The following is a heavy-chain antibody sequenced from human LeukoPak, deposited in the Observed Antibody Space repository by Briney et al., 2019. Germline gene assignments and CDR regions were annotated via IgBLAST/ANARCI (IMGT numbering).Heavy chain of an antibody. CDR3: ARERDNWGSAAYFDY. V-gene: IGHV4-39*02. CDR1: GGSISSSYY. D-gene: IGHD7-27*01. J-gene: IGHJ4*02. Sequence: SETLSLTCAASGGSISSSYYWGWIRQPPGKGLEWIGSIRFGASTFYNPSLKSRVTMSVDTSANQFSLKLTSVTAADTAVYYCARERDNWGSAAYFDYWGQGTLVTVSS. CDR2: IRFGAST.